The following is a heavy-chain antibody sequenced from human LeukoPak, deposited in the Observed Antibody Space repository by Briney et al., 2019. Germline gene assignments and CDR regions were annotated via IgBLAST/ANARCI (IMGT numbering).Heavy chain of an antibody. CDR1: GGSISSGTYY. D-gene: IGHD6-13*01. J-gene: IGHJ4*02. CDR2: IFHSGST. CDR3: ARDDGSTWTLTDY. V-gene: IGHV4-39*07. Sequence: SETLSLTCTVSGGSISSGTYYWGWIRQPPGKGLEWIGTIFHSGSTYYNPSLKSRVAISIDTSKNQFSLKLTSVTAADTAVYYCARDDGSTWTLTDYWGQGTLVTVSS.